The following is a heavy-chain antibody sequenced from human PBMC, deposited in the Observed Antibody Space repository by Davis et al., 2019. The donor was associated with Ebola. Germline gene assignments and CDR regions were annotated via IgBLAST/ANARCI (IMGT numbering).Heavy chain of an antibody. Sequence: SVTVSCMASGYTFTHYFMHWLRQAPGPRLEWMGGINPNDGGTSYAQKFQGRVTMTRDTSLSTAYMELSSLRSDDTARYYCARDHGGGTRDNYFDYWGQGTLVSVSS. CDR1: GYTFTHYF. CDR3: ARDHGGGTRDNYFDY. D-gene: IGHD3-16*01. J-gene: IGHJ4*02. CDR2: INPNDGGT. V-gene: IGHV1-2*02.